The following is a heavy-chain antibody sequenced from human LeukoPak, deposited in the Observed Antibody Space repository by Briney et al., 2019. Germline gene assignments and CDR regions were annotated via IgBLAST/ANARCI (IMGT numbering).Heavy chain of an antibody. CDR1: GYIFSGHY. D-gene: IGHD2-21*01. CDR3: ARVLFPSGPTHCFDP. J-gene: IGHJ5*02. CDR2: INPASGGT. V-gene: IGHV1-2*02. Sequence: ASVTVSCKASGYIFSGHYLQWVRQAPGQGLEWMGWINPASGGTNNAQTFHGRVTMTTDTSISTLYMELNSLRSDDTAVYYCARVLFPSGPTHCFDPWGQGTLVTVSS.